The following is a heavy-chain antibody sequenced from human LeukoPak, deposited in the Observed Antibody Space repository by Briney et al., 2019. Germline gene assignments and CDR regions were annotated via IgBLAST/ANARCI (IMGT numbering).Heavy chain of an antibody. D-gene: IGHD6-6*01. CDR2: ISAYNGNT. CDR1: GYTFTGYY. Sequence: GASVKVSCKASGYTFTGYYMHWVRQAPGQGLEWMGWISAYNGNTNYAQKLQGRVTMTTDTSTSTAYMELRSLRSDDTAVYYCARGAEYSSSSRWYYYYYMDVWGRGTTVTVSS. J-gene: IGHJ6*03. V-gene: IGHV1-18*04. CDR3: ARGAEYSSSSRWYYYYYMDV.